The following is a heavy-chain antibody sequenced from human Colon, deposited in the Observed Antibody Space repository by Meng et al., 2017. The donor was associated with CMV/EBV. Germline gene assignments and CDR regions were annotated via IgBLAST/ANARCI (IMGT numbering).Heavy chain of an antibody. V-gene: IGHV3-23*01. CDR2: IYGSGVDT. J-gene: IGHJ5*02. D-gene: IGHD3-3*01. CDR1: GLTFSTYS. Sequence: GGSLRLSCSASGLTFSTYSMNWVRQAPGKGLEWVSIIYGSGVDTFYADSVKGRFTISRDDAKNSLYLQLNSLRPEDTAVYYCARDPFQAHLLDDFLDTWGQGTLVTVSS. CDR3: ARDPFQAHLLDDFLDT.